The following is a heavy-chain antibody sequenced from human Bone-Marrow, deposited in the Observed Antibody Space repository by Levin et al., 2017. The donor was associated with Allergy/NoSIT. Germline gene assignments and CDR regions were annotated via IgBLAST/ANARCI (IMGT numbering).Heavy chain of an antibody. CDR3: VKDQSSGHRPLYYYYGMDV. CDR2: ISNDGSNK. J-gene: IGHJ6*02. D-gene: IGHD3-22*01. V-gene: IGHV3-30*02. Sequence: PGGSLRLSCAASGFTFRNFGMHWVRQAPGKGLEWVAFISNDGSNKYYVDSVKGRLTISRDNSKNTMSLQMSSLRVEDTAVYYCVKDQSSGHRPLYYYYGMDVWGQGTTVTVSS. CDR1: GFTFRNFG.